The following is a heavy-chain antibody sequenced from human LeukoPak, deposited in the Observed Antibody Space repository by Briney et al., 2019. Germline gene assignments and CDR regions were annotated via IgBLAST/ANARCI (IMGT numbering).Heavy chain of an antibody. CDR2: ISGSGGNT. D-gene: IGHD3-10*01. Sequence: GGSLRLSCAGSGFTFSSYAMSWVRQVPGKGLEWVSGISGSGGNTYYADSVKGRFTISRDNSKNTLYLQMNSLRAEDTAVYYCADQNGANYLGSGSYHSWGQGTLVTVSS. V-gene: IGHV3-23*01. CDR1: GFTFSSYA. J-gene: IGHJ4*02. CDR3: ADQNGANYLGSGSYHS.